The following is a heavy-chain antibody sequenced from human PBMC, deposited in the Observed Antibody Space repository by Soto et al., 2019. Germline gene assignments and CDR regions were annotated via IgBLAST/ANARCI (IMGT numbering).Heavy chain of an antibody. V-gene: IGHV1-69*12. CDR2: IIPIFGTA. CDR1: GGTFSSYA. Sequence: QVQLVQSGAEVKKPGSSVKVSCKASGGTFSSYAISWVRQAPGQGLEWMGGIIPIFGTANYAQKFQGRVTITADESTSTAYMELSSLRSEDTAVYYCARTGKPVADIPYNWFDPWGQGTLVTVSS. J-gene: IGHJ5*02. CDR3: ARTGKPVADIPYNWFDP. D-gene: IGHD6-19*01.